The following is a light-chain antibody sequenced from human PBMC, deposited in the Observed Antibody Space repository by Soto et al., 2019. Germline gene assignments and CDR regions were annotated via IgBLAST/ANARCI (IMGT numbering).Light chain of an antibody. J-gene: IGKJ1*01. CDR3: QQSYSTPRT. CDR2: AAS. V-gene: IGKV1-39*01. Sequence: GDRVTITCRASQSISSYLNWYQQKPGKAPKLLIYAASSLQSGVPSRFSGSGSGTDFTLTISSXQPEDFATYYCQQSYSTPRTFGQGTKVEIK. CDR1: QSISSY.